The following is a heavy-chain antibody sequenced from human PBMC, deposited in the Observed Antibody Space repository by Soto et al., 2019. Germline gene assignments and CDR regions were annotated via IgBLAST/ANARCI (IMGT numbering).Heavy chain of an antibody. V-gene: IGHV1-69*06. CDR3: ARCHSDSSGPGYLDS. CDR1: VGTFNSDA. CDR2: VIPIFRKA. Sequence: QVRLVQSEAEVKKAGSSVKVSCTVSVGTFNSDAVTWVRQAPGQGLEWMGGVIPIFRKANYAQKFQGRATITVDKSTSTTYMELNSLKSEDTAMYYCARCHSDSSGPGYLDSWGQGTLVTV. D-gene: IGHD3-22*01. J-gene: IGHJ4*02.